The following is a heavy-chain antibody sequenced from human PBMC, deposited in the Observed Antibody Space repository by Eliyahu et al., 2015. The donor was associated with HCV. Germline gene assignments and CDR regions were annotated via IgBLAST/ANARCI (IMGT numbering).Heavy chain of an antibody. J-gene: IGHJ4*02. Sequence: QVQLVQSGAEVKKPGSSVKVSCKASGGTXXSYAISWVRQAPGQGLEWMGRIIPILGIANYAQKFQGRVTITADKSTSTAYMELSSLRSEDTAVYYCARERGPKHPRGYYFDYWGQGTLVTVSS. CDR2: IIPILGIA. CDR3: ARERGPKHPRGYYFDY. V-gene: IGHV1-69*04. D-gene: IGHD1-26*01. CDR1: GGTXXSYA.